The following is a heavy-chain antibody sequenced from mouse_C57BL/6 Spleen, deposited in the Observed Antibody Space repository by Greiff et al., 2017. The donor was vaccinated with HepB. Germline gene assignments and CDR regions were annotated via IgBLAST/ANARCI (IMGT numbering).Heavy chain of an antibody. CDR1: GYTFTSYD. V-gene: IGHV1-85*01. J-gene: IGHJ3*01. Sequence: QVQLKESGPELVKPGASVKLSCKASGYTFTSYDINWVKQRPGQGLEWIGRIYPRDGSTKYNEKFKGKATLTVDTSSSTAYMELHSLTSEDSAVYFCARREYDYGSPAWFAYWGQGTLVTVSA. D-gene: IGHD1-1*01. CDR3: ARREYDYGSPAWFAY. CDR2: IYPRDGST.